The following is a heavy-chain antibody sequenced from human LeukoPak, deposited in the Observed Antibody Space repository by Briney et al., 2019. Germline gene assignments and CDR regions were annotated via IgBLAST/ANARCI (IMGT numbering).Heavy chain of an antibody. D-gene: IGHD3-9*01. Sequence: SETLSLTCAVYGGSFSGYYWGWIRQPPGKGLEWIGSIYYSGSTYYNPSLKSRVTISVGTSKNQFSLKLSSVTAADTAVYYCATFYDILTGYDDYWGQGTLVTVSS. CDR3: ATFYDILTGYDDY. CDR2: IYYSGST. J-gene: IGHJ4*02. V-gene: IGHV4-39*01. CDR1: GGSFSGYY.